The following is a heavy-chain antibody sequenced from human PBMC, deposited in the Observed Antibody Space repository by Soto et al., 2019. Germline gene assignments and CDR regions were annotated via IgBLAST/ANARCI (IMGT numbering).Heavy chain of an antibody. Sequence: SGPTLVNPTHTLTLTCTSSGFSLSTSGVGVGWIRQPPGKALELLALIYWDDDKGYSPSLKSRLTITKDTSKNQVVLTMTNMDPVDIATYYCAHRSYYDSSGYYPPVGSFDSWGQGTLVTV. J-gene: IGHJ4*02. CDR2: IYWDDDK. CDR3: AHRSYYDSSGYYPPVGSFDS. V-gene: IGHV2-5*02. CDR1: GFSLSTSGVG. D-gene: IGHD3-22*01.